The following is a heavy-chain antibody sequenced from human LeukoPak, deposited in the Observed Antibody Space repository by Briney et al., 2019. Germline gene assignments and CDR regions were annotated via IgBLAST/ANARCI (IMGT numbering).Heavy chain of an antibody. CDR3: ARAVYGTTRAFDI. CDR2: IYYSGST. CDR1: GGSISSSSYY. D-gene: IGHD1-1*01. J-gene: IGHJ3*02. Sequence: PSETLSLTCTVSGGSISSSSYYWGWIRQPPGKGLEWIGYIYYSGSTYYNPSLKSRVTISVDTSKNQFSLKLSSVTAADTAVYYCARAVYGTTRAFDIWGQGTMVTVSS. V-gene: IGHV4-30-4*08.